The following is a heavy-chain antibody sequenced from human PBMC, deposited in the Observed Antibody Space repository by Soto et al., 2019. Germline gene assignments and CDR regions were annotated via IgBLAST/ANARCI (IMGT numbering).Heavy chain of an antibody. D-gene: IGHD2-21*01. CDR3: ARDQAYSSAV. CDR1: GFDFSNAW. Sequence: EVQLVESGGGLVQPGGSLRLSCAASGFDFSNAWMHWVRQAPGKGLVWVSHVNSDGSITTYADPVKGRFTISRDNAKNTVYLQMNRMRVEDTAVYSFARDQAYSSAVWGQGNLVTVSP. J-gene: IGHJ4*02. V-gene: IGHV3-74*01. CDR2: VNSDGSIT.